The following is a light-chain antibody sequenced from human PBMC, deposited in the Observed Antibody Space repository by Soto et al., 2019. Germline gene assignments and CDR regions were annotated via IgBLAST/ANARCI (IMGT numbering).Light chain of an antibody. CDR1: QSISSW. CDR2: DVS. V-gene: IGKV1-5*01. Sequence: DIQITQSPSTLSSSVGDRVTITCLASQSISSWLAWYQQKPGKAPNLLIYDVSSLESGVSSRFSGSGSGTEFTLTISSLQPDDFATYYCQQYNSYSLFGGGTKVDIK. J-gene: IGKJ4*01. CDR3: QQYNSYSL.